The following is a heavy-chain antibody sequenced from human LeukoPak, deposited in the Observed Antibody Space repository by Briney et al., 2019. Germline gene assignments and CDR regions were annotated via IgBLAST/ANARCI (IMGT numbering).Heavy chain of an antibody. V-gene: IGHV4-4*07. CDR1: GGSISSYY. CDR2: IYTSGST. Sequence: SETLSLTCTVSGGSISSYYWSWIRQPAGKGLEWIGRIYTSGSTNYNPSLKSRVTISVDTSKNQFSLKLSSVTAADTAVYYCASSRSGWLEIDYWGQGTLVTVSS. D-gene: IGHD3-10*01. J-gene: IGHJ4*02. CDR3: ASSRSGWLEIDY.